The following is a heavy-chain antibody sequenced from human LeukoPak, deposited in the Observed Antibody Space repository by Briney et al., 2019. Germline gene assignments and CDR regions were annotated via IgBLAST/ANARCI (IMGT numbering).Heavy chain of an antibody. Sequence: GGSLRLSCAASGFTFSTNAMSWVRQAPGKGLVWVSRINSDGSSTSYADSVKGRFTISRDNARNSLSLQMNSLRAEDTAVYYCARDGDILTGYYFDYWGQGTLVTVSS. V-gene: IGHV3-74*01. J-gene: IGHJ4*02. CDR3: ARDGDILTGYYFDY. CDR1: GFTFSTNA. CDR2: INSDGSST. D-gene: IGHD3-9*01.